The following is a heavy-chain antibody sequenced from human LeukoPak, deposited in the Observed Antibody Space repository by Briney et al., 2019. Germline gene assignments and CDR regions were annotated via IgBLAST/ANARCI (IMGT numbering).Heavy chain of an antibody. J-gene: IGHJ4*02. CDR1: GFTFSSYE. Sequence: GGSLRLSCAASGFTFSSYEMNWVRQAPGKGLEWVSYISSSGSTIYYADSVKGRFTISRDNAKNPLYLQMNSLRAEDTAVYYCARGWTQWLVYFDYWGQGTLVTVSS. V-gene: IGHV3-48*03. D-gene: IGHD6-19*01. CDR2: ISSSGSTI. CDR3: ARGWTQWLVYFDY.